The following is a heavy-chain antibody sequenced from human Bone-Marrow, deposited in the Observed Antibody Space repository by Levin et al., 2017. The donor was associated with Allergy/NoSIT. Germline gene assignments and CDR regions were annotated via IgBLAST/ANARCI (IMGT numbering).Heavy chain of an antibody. J-gene: IGHJ6*02. Sequence: GESLKISCVASGFSLSDYGIHWVRQAPGKGLEWVAGVWYDGTKKFYTDSVKGRFTISRDKSEDTVYLQINSLRADDTGIYFCARSQFIDSKSFNYYGLDVWGQGTTVSVSS. V-gene: IGHV3-33*01. CDR2: VWYDGTKK. D-gene: IGHD4-11*01. CDR1: GFSLSDYG. CDR3: ARSQFIDSKSFNYYGLDV.